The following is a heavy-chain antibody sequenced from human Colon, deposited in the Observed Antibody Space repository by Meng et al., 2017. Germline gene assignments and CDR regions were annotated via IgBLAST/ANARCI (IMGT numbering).Heavy chain of an antibody. CDR1: GYTLY. D-gene: IGHD2-15*01. CDR3: ARESADGGSFDL. CDR2: IDPRTGDT. Sequence: VQLVESGAEVKKPGGAVTVSCKASGYTLYIHWVRLRPGEGLEWMGRIDPRTGDTKSAQSFQGSVTMTRDTSTTTFSMDLRSLTTDDSAIYFCARESADGGSFDLWGQGTLVTVSS. J-gene: IGHJ4*02. V-gene: IGHV1-2*06.